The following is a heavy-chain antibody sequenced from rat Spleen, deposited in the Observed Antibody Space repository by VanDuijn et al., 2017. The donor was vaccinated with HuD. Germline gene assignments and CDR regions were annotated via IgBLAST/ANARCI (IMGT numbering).Heavy chain of an antibody. V-gene: IGHV5-29*01. CDR3: ATGGSWFAY. CDR1: GFTFSDYG. J-gene: IGHJ3*01. CDR2: FSSDGGRN. Sequence: EVQLVESGGGLVQPGRSLKLSCAASGFTFSDYGMAWVRQGPTKGLEWVATFSSDGGRNFYRDSVKGRFTISRDNAKSSLYLQMDSLRSGDTATYYWATGGSWFAYWGQGTLVTVSS. D-gene: IGHD5-1*01.